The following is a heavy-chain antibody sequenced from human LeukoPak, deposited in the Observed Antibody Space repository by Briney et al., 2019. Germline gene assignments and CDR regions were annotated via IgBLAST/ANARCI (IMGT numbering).Heavy chain of an antibody. V-gene: IGHV1-8*03. D-gene: IGHD3-22*01. CDR3: ARPRGYYDSFDY. CDR2: MNPNSGNT. CDR1: VYTFTSYD. Sequence: ASVTVSFKASVYTFTSYDINWVRQATGQGGEGMGWMNPNSGNTGYAQKFQGRVTITRNTSISTAYMELSSLRSEDTAVYYCARPRGYYDSFDYWGQGTLVTVSS. J-gene: IGHJ4*02.